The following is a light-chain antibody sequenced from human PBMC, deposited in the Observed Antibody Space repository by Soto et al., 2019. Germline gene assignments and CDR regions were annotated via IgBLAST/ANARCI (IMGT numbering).Light chain of an antibody. J-gene: IGKJ4*01. CDR3: QQLNSYPLT. CDR2: AAS. Sequence: DIQLTQSPSFLSASVGDRVTITCRASQGISSFLAWCQQKPGKAPKLLIYAASTLQSGVPSRFSGSGSGTEFTLTISSLQPEDFATYYCQQLNSYPLTFGGGTKVESK. V-gene: IGKV1-9*01. CDR1: QGISSF.